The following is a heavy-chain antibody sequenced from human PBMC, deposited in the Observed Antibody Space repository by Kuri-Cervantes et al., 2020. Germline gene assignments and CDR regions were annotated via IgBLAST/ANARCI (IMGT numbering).Heavy chain of an antibody. Sequence: SETLSLTCTVSGGSISSYYWSWIRQPPGKGLEWIGYIYYSGSTNYNPSLKSRVTISVDTSKNQFSLKLSSVTAADMAVYYCARSNGDYHDAFDIWGQGTMVTVS. CDR2: IYYSGST. CDR3: ARSNGDYHDAFDI. J-gene: IGHJ3*02. CDR1: GGSISSYY. V-gene: IGHV4-59*01. D-gene: IGHD4-17*01.